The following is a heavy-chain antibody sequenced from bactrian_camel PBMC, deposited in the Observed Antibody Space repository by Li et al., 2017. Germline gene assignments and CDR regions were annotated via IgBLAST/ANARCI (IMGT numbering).Heavy chain of an antibody. V-gene: IGHV3S61*01. D-gene: IGHD3*01. CDR2: IDSRDTT. J-gene: IGHJ4*01. Sequence: HVQLVESGGRSVQAGGSLTLSCAASGLVYPFWSMAWFRQAPGKEREGVARIDSRDTTEYLDSVKGRFTVFKDDAGKTLYLQMNSLRLEDTAMYYCAAVAEGRTVEGGVSLWTLFESGYWGQGTQVTVS. CDR3: AAVAEGRTVEGGVSLWTLFESGY. CDR1: GLVYPFWS.